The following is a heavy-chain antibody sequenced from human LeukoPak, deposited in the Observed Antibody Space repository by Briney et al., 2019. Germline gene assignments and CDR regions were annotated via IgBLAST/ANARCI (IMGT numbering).Heavy chain of an antibody. J-gene: IGHJ4*02. CDR2: ISYSGST. CDR1: GGSIGSYY. D-gene: IGHD6-6*01. Sequence: SETLSLTCTVSGGSIGSYYWSWIRQPPGKGLEWIGHISYSGSTNYNPSLKSRVTISVDTSKNQFSLKLSSVTAADTAVYYCARVDPDSSSTLEVFDYWGQGTLVTVSS. CDR3: ARVDPDSSSTLEVFDY. V-gene: IGHV4-59*01.